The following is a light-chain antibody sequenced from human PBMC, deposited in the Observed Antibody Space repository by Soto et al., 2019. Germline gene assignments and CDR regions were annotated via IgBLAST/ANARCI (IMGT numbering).Light chain of an antibody. V-gene: IGKV3-20*01. CDR3: XQYGIASGA. CDR1: QSVGSSH. CDR2: GSS. J-gene: IGKJ1*01. Sequence: EIVLTKSPGTLSLSPGEKATLSCRAIQSVGSSHLSWYQQKPGQAPRLLIYGSSSRATGIPDRFSGSGSGTDFTLTISRLEPEDSAVYHRXQYGIASGAFGXG.